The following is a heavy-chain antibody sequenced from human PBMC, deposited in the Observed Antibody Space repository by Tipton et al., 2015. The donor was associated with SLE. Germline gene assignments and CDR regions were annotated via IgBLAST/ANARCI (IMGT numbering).Heavy chain of an antibody. J-gene: IGHJ4*02. V-gene: IGHV4-39*07. CDR2: IYGSGNS. Sequence: TLSLTCTVSGGSISNSDYYWGWIRQPPGKGLEWIGSIYGSGNSYYNPALRSRVTISVDTSKNQFSLKRSSVTAADTAVYYCARQSDTTMVAYFDSWGQGTVVTVSS. D-gene: IGHD5-18*01. CDR3: ARQSDTTMVAYFDS. CDR1: GGSISNSDYY.